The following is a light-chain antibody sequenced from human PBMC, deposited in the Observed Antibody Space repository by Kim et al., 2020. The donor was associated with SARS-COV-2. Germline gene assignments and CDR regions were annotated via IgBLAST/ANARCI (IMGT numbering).Light chain of an antibody. J-gene: IGKJ5*01. CDR1: QDIRND. CDR2: GAS. CDR3: LQHSTYPIT. Sequence: ESVGDRVTITCRARQDIRNDLGWYQHNPGRAPKRLIYGASSLQSGVPSRFSGSGSGTEFTLTISSVQPEDFATYFCLQHSTYPITFGQGTRLEIK. V-gene: IGKV1-17*01.